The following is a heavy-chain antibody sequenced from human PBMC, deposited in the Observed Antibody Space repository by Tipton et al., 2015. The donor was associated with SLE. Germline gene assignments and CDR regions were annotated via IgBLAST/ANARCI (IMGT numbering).Heavy chain of an antibody. J-gene: IGHJ4*02. CDR1: SGSFSDYW. V-gene: IGHV4-34*01. CDR2: FTRSGGT. CDR3: ARGLSLGSFD. D-gene: IGHD1-26*01. Sequence: TLSLTCAAYSGSFSDYWWSWIRQPPGKGLEWIGEFTRSGGTNYNPSLKGRVSISADRSKNQFSLNLRSMTAADAAVYYCARGLSLGSFDWGQGTLVTVSS.